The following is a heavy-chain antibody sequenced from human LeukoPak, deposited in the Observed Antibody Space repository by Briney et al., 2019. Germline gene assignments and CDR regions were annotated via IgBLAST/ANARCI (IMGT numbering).Heavy chain of an antibody. CDR3: ARGPGIAAAGRFDY. Sequence: ASVKVSCKASGGTFSSYAIRWVRQAPGQGLEWMGGIIPIFGTANYAQKFQGRVTITADESTSTAYMELSSLRSEDTAVYYCARGPGIAAAGRFDYWGQGTLVTVSS. J-gene: IGHJ4*02. CDR1: GGTFSSYA. D-gene: IGHD6-13*01. V-gene: IGHV1-69*13. CDR2: IIPIFGTA.